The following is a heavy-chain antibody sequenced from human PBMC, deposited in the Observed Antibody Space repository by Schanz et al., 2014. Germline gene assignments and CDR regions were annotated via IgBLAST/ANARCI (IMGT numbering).Heavy chain of an antibody. CDR3: AKSLESCPGGRCSRGYFDY. V-gene: IGHV3-23*01. Sequence: EVQLLESGGGLVPPGGSLRLSCAASGFNFSDYAMCWVRQAPGKGLEWVSAISGGGGTAYYADSVKGRFTISRDNFKGALYLQMSSLRAEDTAVYYCAKSLESCPGGRCSRGYFDYWGQGTLVTVSS. D-gene: IGHD2-8*02. CDR1: GFNFSDYA. J-gene: IGHJ4*02. CDR2: ISGGGGTA.